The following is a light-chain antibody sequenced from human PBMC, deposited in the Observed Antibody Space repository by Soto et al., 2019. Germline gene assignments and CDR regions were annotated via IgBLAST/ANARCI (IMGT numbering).Light chain of an antibody. CDR3: QHYDNLPPFS. CDR2: GAS. J-gene: IGKJ3*01. V-gene: IGKV1-33*01. Sequence: DIQMTQSPSSLSASVGARVSITCQASQDIRTSLSWFQQKPGRAPKLLIYGASNLETGVPSRFRGSGSWSGFSFTISSLQPKDIATYYCQHYDNLPPFSFGPGTKVDIK. CDR1: QDIRTS.